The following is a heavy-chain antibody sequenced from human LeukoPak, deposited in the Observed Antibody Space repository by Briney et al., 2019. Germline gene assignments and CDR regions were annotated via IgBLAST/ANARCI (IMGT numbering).Heavy chain of an antibody. CDR1: GSTVSTKY. J-gene: IGHJ2*01. CDR2: IYSGATT. Sequence: GGSLRLSCAASGSTVSTKYMNWVRQAPGKGLEWVSIIYSGATTYYADSVKGRFTISRDTSKNTLSLQMNSLRAEDTAVYFCARVGDHFHWNLDLWGRGTLVSVSS. V-gene: IGHV3-53*01. CDR3: ARVGDHFHWNLDL. D-gene: IGHD3-3*02.